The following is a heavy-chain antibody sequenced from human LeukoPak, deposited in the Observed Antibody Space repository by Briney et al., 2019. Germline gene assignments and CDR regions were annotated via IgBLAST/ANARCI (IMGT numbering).Heavy chain of an antibody. CDR2: IYYSGST. V-gene: IGHV4-39*02. J-gene: IGHJ4*02. CDR1: GGSISGGSFY. D-gene: IGHD3-3*01. CDR3: ASEHYDFWSGYLTPPSDY. Sequence: SETLSLTCTVSGGSISGGSFYWGWIRQPPGKGLEWIGSIYYSGSTYYNPSLKSRVTISVDTSKNQFSLKLTSVTAADTAVYYCASEHYDFWSGYLTPPSDYWGQGTLVTVSS.